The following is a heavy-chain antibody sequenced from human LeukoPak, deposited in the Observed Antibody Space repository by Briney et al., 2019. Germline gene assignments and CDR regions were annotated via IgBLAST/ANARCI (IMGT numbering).Heavy chain of an antibody. Sequence: GRSLRLSCAASGFTFSSYAMSCVRQAPGKGLEWVSSISVSGGTTYYAYSVKGRFTSSRDNSKNPLYLQMDSLSAEDTAVYYCARRGIVLGAAPVLKYSFDYWGQGTLVTVSS. V-gene: IGHV3-23*01. CDR3: ARRGIVLGAAPVLKYSFDY. D-gene: IGHD1-26*01. CDR1: GFTFSSYA. CDR2: ISVSGGTT. J-gene: IGHJ4*02.